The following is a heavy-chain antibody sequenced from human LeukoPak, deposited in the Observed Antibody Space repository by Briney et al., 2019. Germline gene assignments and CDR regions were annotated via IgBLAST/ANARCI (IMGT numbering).Heavy chain of an antibody. V-gene: IGHV3-53*01. J-gene: IGHJ2*01. CDR3: ARDYFSRAALLGYFDL. D-gene: IGHD2-15*01. CDR2: IYGGGST. CDR1: GVTVSNNF. Sequence: GGSLRLSCAASGVTVSNNFMSWVRQAPGKVLEWVSVIYGGGSTYYADSVKGRFTISRDNAKNSLYLQMNSLRAEDTAVYYCARDYFSRAALLGYFDLWGRGTLVTVSS.